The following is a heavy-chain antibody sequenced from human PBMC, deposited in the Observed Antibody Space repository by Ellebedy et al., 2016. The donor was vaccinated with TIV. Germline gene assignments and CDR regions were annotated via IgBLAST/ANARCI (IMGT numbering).Heavy chain of an antibody. CDR1: GFTFSSYG. CDR2: IWYDGSNK. CDR3: ARVPIGYCSGGSCTLRYYFDY. V-gene: IGHV3-33*01. J-gene: IGHJ4*02. D-gene: IGHD2-15*01. Sequence: GESLKISCAASGFTFSSYGMHWVRQAPGKGLEWVAVIWYDGSNKYYADSVKGRFTISRDNSKNTLYLQMNSLRAEDTAVYYCARVPIGYCSGGSCTLRYYFDYWGQGTLVTVSS.